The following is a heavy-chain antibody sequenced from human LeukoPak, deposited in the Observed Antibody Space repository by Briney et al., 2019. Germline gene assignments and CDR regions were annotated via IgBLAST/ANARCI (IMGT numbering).Heavy chain of an antibody. D-gene: IGHD2-15*01. CDR1: GGTFSSYA. CDR3: ASPYCSGGSCPTPKNWFDP. CDR2: IIPIFGTA. Sequence: ASVKVSCKASGGTFSSYAISWVRQAPGQGLEWMGGIIPIFGTANYAQKFQGRVTITTDESTSTAYMELSSLRSEDTAVYYCASPYCSGGSCPTPKNWFDPRGQGTLVTVSS. V-gene: IGHV1-69*05. J-gene: IGHJ5*02.